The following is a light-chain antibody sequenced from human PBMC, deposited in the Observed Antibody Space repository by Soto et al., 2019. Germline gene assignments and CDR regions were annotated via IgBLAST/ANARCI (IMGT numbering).Light chain of an antibody. J-gene: IGKJ3*01. Sequence: DIQMTQSPSSLSASVGDIVTITCQASHDITSYLNWYQHKPGKAPKLLIYDASILEAGVPSRFRGSVSGTDFTVTISSLQPEDVATYYCQKCEYLPIFGPGTTVDFQ. CDR2: DAS. CDR1: HDITSY. CDR3: QKCEYLPI. V-gene: IGKV1-33*01.